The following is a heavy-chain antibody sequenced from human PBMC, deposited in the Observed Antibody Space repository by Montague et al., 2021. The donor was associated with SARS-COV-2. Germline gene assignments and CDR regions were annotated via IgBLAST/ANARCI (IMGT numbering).Heavy chain of an antibody. CDR3: ARAQNTCFIANCVNYFEV. Sequence: SETLSLTCEVSGDSISGYYWSWIRQPPGKGLEWIGYVHYTGSTKYTPSLKTRVTLSLDTPKNHFSLKLRSVTAADTAIYYCARAQNTCFIANCVNYFEVWGLGALVTVSS. CDR2: VHYTGST. CDR1: GDSISGYY. J-gene: IGHJ4*02. D-gene: IGHD1-1*01. V-gene: IGHV4-59*01.